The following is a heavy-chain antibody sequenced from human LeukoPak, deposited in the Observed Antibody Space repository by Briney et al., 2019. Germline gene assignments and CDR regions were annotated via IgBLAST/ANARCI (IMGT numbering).Heavy chain of an antibody. J-gene: IGHJ6*02. CDR2: INYSGGT. CDR1: GGSINSYY. V-gene: IGHV4-59*08. D-gene: IGHD3-22*01. CDR3: ARYHYDSSGYSHGMDV. Sequence: PSETLSLTCIVSGGSINSYYWSWIRQPPGKGLEWIGHINYSGGTKYNPSLKSRVTISVDTPKNQFSLKLSSVTAADTAVYYCARYHYDSSGYSHGMDVWGQGTTVTVSS.